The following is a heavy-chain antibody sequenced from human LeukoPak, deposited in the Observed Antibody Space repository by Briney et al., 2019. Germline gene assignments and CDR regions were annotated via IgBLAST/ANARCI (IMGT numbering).Heavy chain of an antibody. CDR2: IDTSGGHT. D-gene: IGHD1-26*01. Sequence: GGSLRLSCAASGSTFSSYAMSWVRQAPGKGLEWVSAIDTSGGHTYYADSVKGRFTISRDNSKDTLYLQMNSLGAEDTAVYYCAKDLELAPFDYWGQGTLVTVSS. J-gene: IGHJ4*02. CDR3: AKDLELAPFDY. CDR1: GSTFSSYA. V-gene: IGHV3-23*01.